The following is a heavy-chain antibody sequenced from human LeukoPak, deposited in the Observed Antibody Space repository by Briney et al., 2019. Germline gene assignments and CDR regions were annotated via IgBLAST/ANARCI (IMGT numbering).Heavy chain of an antibody. CDR1: GGSFSGYY. CDR3: ARGLSSSSDYYYYMDV. J-gene: IGHJ6*03. Sequence: SETLSLTCAVYGGSFSGYYWSWIRQPPGKGLEWIGEINHSGSTNYNPSLKSRVTISVDTSKNQFSLKLSSVTAADTAVYYFARGLSSSSDYYYYMDVWGKGTTVTVSS. D-gene: IGHD6-6*01. V-gene: IGHV4-34*01. CDR2: INHSGST.